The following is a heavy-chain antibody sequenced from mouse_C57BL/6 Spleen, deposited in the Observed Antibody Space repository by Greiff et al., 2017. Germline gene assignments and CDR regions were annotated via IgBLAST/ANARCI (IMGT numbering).Heavy chain of an antibody. CDR1: GYTFTSYW. D-gene: IGHD1-2*01. CDR2: IDPSDSYT. CDR3: ASLGDYGRLDY. Sequence: QVQLQQPGAELVMPGASVKLSCKASGYTFTSYWMHWVKQRPGQGLEWIGEIDPSDSYTNYNQKFKGKSTLTVDKSSSTAYMQLSSLTSEDSAVYYCASLGDYGRLDYWGQGTTLTVSS. J-gene: IGHJ2*01. V-gene: IGHV1-69*01.